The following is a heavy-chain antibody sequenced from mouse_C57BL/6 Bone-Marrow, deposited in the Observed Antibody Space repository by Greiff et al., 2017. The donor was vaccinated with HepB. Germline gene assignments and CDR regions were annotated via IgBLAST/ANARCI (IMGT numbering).Heavy chain of an antibody. J-gene: IGHJ2*01. D-gene: IGHD1-1*01. Sequence: QVQLQQSGAELARPGASVKLSCKASGYTFTSYGISWVKQRTGQGLEWIGEIYPRSGNTYYNEKFKGKATLTADKSSSTAYMELRSLTSEDSAVYFCARPIYYYGSGLLFDYWGQGTTLTVSS. CDR3: ARPIYYYGSGLLFDY. CDR2: IYPRSGNT. V-gene: IGHV1-81*01. CDR1: GYTFTSYG.